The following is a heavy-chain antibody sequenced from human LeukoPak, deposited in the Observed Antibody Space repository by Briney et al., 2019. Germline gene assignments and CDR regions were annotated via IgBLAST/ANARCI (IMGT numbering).Heavy chain of an antibody. CDR1: GFTFSSYE. CDR2: ISSSGSTI. D-gene: IGHD4-23*01. CDR3: ARRSPFGNSGGFDY. Sequence: GGSLRLSCAASGFTFSSYEMNWVRQAPGKGLEWVSYISSSGSTIYYADSVKGRFTVSRDNAKNSLYLRMNSLRAEDTAVYYCARRSPFGNSGGFDYWGQGTLVTVSS. V-gene: IGHV3-48*03. J-gene: IGHJ4*02.